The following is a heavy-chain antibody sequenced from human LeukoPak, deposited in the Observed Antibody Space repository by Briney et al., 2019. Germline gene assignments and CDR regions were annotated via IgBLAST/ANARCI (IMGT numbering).Heavy chain of an antibody. CDR1: GYTFTSYY. J-gene: IGHJ4*02. CDR3: ARDRSEWELLHFDY. D-gene: IGHD1-26*01. CDR2: INPSGGST. Sequence: GASVKVSCKASGYTFTSYYMHWVRQAPGQGLEWMGIINPSGGSTSYAQKLQGRVTMTTDTSTSTAYMELRSLRSDDTAVYYCARDRSEWELLHFDYWGQGTLVTVSS. V-gene: IGHV1-46*01.